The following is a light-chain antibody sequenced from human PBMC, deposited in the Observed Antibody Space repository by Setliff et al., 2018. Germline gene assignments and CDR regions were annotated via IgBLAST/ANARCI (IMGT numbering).Light chain of an antibody. V-gene: IGLV2-8*01. J-gene: IGLJ1*01. CDR1: SSDVGGYNY. Sequence: SVLAQPPSASGSPGQSVTISCTGTSSDVGGYNYVSWYQQHPGKAPKLMIYEVSKRPSGVPDRFSGSKSGNTASLTVSGLQAEDEADYYCCSYAGSYTYVFGTGTKV. CDR2: EVS. CDR3: CSYAGSYTYV.